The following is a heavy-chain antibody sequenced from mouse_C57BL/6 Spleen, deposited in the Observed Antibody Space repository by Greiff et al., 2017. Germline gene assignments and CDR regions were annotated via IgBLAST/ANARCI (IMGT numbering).Heavy chain of an antibody. CDR3: ARYGLNFDY. CDR2: IGDGGSYT. J-gene: IGHJ2*01. D-gene: IGHD1-1*02. V-gene: IGHV5-4*01. Sequence: EVQLVESGGGLVKPGGSLKLSCAASGFTFSSYAMSWVRQTPEKRLEWVATIGDGGSYTYYPDNVKGRFTISRDNAENNLYLQMSHLKSEDTAMYYCARYGLNFDYWGQGTTLTVSS. CDR1: GFTFSSYA.